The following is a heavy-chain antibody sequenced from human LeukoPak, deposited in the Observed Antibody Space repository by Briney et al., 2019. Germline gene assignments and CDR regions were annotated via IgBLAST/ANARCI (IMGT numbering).Heavy chain of an antibody. CDR2: IIPIFGTA. Sequence: ASVKVSCKASGGTFSSYAISWVRQAPGQGLEWMGGIIPIFGTANYAQKFQGRVTITTDESTSTAYMELSSLRSEDTAVYYCARGNYYDFWSGYGKTGAFDIWGQGTMVTVSS. V-gene: IGHV1-69*05. CDR1: GGTFSSYA. J-gene: IGHJ3*02. D-gene: IGHD3-3*01. CDR3: ARGNYYDFWSGYGKTGAFDI.